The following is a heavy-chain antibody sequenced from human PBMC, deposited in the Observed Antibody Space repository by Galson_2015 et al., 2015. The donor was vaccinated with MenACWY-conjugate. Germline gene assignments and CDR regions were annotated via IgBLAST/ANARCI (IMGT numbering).Heavy chain of an antibody. D-gene: IGHD3-10*01. J-gene: IGHJ5*02. V-gene: IGHV3-48*02. CDR1: GFTFSSSV. CDR3: ARDYGSGTYYMGWFDP. CDR2: ISSTSTTI. Sequence: SLRLSCAASGFTFSSSVMHWVRQAPGKGLEWVSYISSTSTTIYYADSVKGRFTISRDNAKNSLYLQMNSLRDEDTAVYYCARDYGSGTYYMGWFDPWGQGTLVTVSS.